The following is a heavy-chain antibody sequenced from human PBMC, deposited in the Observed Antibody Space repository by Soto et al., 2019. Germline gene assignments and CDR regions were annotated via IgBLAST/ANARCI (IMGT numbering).Heavy chain of an antibody. J-gene: IGHJ4*02. CDR2: FIPIFGAT. V-gene: IGHV1-69*13. CDR3: ARGIYDSSGYFGN. D-gene: IGHD3-22*01. CDR1: GGTFSNYA. Sequence: SVKVSCKASGGTFSNYAISWVRQAPGQGLEWMGGFIPIFGATNYAQKFQGRVKITADESTSTAYMELSSLRSEDTAVFYCARGIYDSSGYFGNWGQGTLVTVSS.